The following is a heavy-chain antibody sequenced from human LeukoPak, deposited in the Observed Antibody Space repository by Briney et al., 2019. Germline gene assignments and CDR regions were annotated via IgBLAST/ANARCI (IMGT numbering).Heavy chain of an antibody. CDR1: GFTFSSYG. V-gene: IGHV3-30*02. Sequence: GGSLRLSCAASGFTFSSYGMHWVRQAPGKGLEWVAFIRYDGSNKYYADSVKGRFTISRDNSKNTLYLQMNSLRAEDTAVYYCTSASPEYDTGPNDWGQGTLVTVSS. J-gene: IGHJ4*02. CDR2: IRYDGSNK. D-gene: IGHD3-22*01. CDR3: TSASPEYDTGPND.